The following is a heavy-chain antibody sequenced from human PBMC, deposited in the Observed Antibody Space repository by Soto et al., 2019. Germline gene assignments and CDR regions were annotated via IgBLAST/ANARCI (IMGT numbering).Heavy chain of an antibody. Sequence: SETLSLTCTVSGASISCFYWSWIRKSAGKGLEWIGRIYATGTTDYNPSLKSRVMMSVDTSKKQFSLKLRSVTAADTAVYYCVRDGTKTLRDWFDPWGQGISVTVSS. V-gene: IGHV4-4*07. CDR3: VRDGTKTLRDWFDP. CDR2: IYATGTT. J-gene: IGHJ5*02. D-gene: IGHD1-1*01. CDR1: GASISCFY.